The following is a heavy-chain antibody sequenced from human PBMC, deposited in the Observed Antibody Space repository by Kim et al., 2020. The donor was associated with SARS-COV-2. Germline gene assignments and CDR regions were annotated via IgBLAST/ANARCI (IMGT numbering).Heavy chain of an antibody. D-gene: IGHD3-16*02. V-gene: IGHV1-18*01. CDR1: GYTFTNYG. J-gene: IGHJ4*02. CDR2: ISAFSGNT. CDR3: ARDDHDYDYVWGNYRRQTQPFDY. Sequence: ASVKVSCKASGYTFTNYGISWVRQAPGQGLEWMGWISAFSGNTKYAQRPQGRLTMTTDTCTKTAYMELRSLRSDDTAVYYCARDDHDYDYVWGNYRRQTQPFDYWGQGTLVTVSS.